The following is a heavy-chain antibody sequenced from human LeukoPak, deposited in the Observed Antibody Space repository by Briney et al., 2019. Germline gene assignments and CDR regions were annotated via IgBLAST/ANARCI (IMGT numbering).Heavy chain of an antibody. CDR1: GFTFSGYA. V-gene: IGHV3-23*01. D-gene: IGHD3-10*01. J-gene: IGHJ4*02. Sequence: GGSLRLSCAASGFTFSGYAMSWVRQAPGKGLEWVSAISGSGGSTYYADSVKGRFTISRDNSKNTLYLQMNSLRAEDTAVYYCAKDRDDGSGTDYFDYWGQGTLVTVSS. CDR2: ISGSGGST. CDR3: AKDRDDGSGTDYFDY.